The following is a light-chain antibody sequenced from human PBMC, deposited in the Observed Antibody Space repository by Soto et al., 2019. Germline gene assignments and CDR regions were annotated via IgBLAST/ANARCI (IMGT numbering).Light chain of an antibody. Sequence: DIQMTQSPSTLSASVGDRVTITCRASQSISSWLAWYQQKPGKAPRLLIYATSSMQSGVPSRFSGSGSGTDFTLTISSLQPEDFATYSCQQTYSTPITFGQGTRLE. CDR1: QSISSW. V-gene: IGKV1-39*01. J-gene: IGKJ5*01. CDR3: QQTYSTPIT. CDR2: ATS.